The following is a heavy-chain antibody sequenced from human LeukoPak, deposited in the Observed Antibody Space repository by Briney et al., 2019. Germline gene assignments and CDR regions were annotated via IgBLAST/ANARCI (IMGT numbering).Heavy chain of an antibody. CDR1: GFTFSTYD. V-gene: IGHV3-30*18. CDR2: ASHDGSIK. D-gene: IGHD6-19*01. Sequence: GSSLRLSCTASGFTFSTYDMHWVRQAPGMGREGVAVASHDGSIKYYADSAKGRFTISRDNSKNALYLQMNSLRAEETAVYHRAKRRNENSSGWYFDYWGQGTLVTVPS. CDR3: AKRRNENSSGWYFDY. J-gene: IGHJ4*02.